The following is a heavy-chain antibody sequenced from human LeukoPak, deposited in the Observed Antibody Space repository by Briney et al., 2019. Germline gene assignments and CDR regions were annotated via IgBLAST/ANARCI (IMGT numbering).Heavy chain of an antibody. D-gene: IGHD3-10*01. Sequence: ASVKVSCKASGYTFTSYGISWVRQAPGQGLEWMGWINPNSGGTNYAQKFQGRVTMTRDTSISTAYMELSRLRSDDTAVYYCARDIGYGSGSYRDYWGQGTLVTVSS. CDR2: INPNSGGT. CDR3: ARDIGYGSGSYRDY. V-gene: IGHV1-2*02. CDR1: GYTFTSYG. J-gene: IGHJ4*02.